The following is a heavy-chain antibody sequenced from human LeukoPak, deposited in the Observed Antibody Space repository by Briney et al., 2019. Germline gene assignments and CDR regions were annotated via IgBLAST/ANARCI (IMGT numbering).Heavy chain of an antibody. V-gene: IGHV4-59*12. CDR3: TRGLHPHSFDSSGQNY. J-gene: IGHJ4*02. CDR1: GGSISSYY. CDR2: IYYSGST. Sequence: SETLSLTCTVSGGSISSYYWSWIRQPPGKGLEWIGYIYYSGSTNYNPSLKSRVTISIDTSKNQFSLKLSSVAAADTAVYYCTRGLHPHSFDSSGQNYWGQGTLVTVSS. D-gene: IGHD3-22*01.